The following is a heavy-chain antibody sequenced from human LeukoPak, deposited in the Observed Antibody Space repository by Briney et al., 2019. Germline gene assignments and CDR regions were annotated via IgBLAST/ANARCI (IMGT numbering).Heavy chain of an antibody. D-gene: IGHD3-10*01. CDR3: ARDYGWSFAN. CDR1: GFTFSIHW. J-gene: IGHJ4*02. Sequence: PGGSLRLSGTSSGFTFSIHWMTWVRQAPGKGREWVANIKYDGSEQYYVDSVKGRFSISRDNNKNLMYLQMNSLRVEDTAVYYCARDYGWSFANWGQGTLVTVSS. CDR2: IKYDGSEQ. V-gene: IGHV3-7*03.